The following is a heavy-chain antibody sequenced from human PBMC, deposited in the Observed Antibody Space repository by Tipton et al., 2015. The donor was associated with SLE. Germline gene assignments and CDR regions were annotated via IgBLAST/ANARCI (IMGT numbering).Heavy chain of an antibody. CDR3: ARASGGLLPFDY. CDR1: GGSISSYY. V-gene: IGHV4-59*01. D-gene: IGHD3-22*01. CDR2: IYYRGST. Sequence: TLSLTCTVSGGSISSYYWSWIRQPPGKGLEWIGFIYYRGSTNYNPSLKSRVTISLDTSKNQLSLKVSSVTAADTAVYYCARASGGLLPFDYWGQGTLVTVSS. J-gene: IGHJ4*02.